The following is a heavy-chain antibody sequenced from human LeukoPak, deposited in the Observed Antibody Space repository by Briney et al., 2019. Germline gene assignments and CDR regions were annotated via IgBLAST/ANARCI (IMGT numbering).Heavy chain of an antibody. CDR3: AREDCSGGACTNFDY. J-gene: IGHJ4*02. Sequence: PSETLSLTCAVYGGTFSVYYWSWIRQPPGKGLECIGEINPGGSTNYNPSLESRLTISVAPSKHQFSLTLSSVTAADTAIYYCAREDCSGGACTNFDYWGQGTLVTVSS. CDR2: INPGGST. V-gene: IGHV4-34*01. CDR1: GGTFSVYY. D-gene: IGHD2-15*01.